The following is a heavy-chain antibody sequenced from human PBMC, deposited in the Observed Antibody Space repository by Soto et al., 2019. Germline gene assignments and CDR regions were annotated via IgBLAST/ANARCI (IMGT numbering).Heavy chain of an antibody. CDR1: GFSFRTYA. D-gene: IGHD2-2*01. J-gene: IGHJ4*02. CDR2: ISGSGGTK. V-gene: IGHV3-23*01. CDR3: AKNRSSTSCYAFDY. Sequence: EVQLLESGGGLVQPGGSLRLSCAASGFSFRTYAMRWARQAPGKGLEWVSAISGSGGTKHYAYSVKGRFTIARDNIKNTVYLQMNSLRVGDTAVYYCAKNRSSTSCYAFDYWGQVSLVTVSS.